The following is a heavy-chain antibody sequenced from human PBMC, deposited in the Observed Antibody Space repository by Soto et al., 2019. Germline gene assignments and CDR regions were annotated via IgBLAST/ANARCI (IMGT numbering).Heavy chain of an antibody. D-gene: IGHD2-2*01. CDR2: IIPIFGTA. V-gene: IGHV1-69*13. J-gene: IGHJ4*02. CDR3: ARDQGYCSSTSCPIYY. Sequence: SVKVSCKASGGTFSGYAISWVRQAPGQGLEWMGGIIPIFGTANYAQKFQGRVTITADESTSTAYMELSSLRSEDTAVYYCARDQGYCSSTSCPIYYWGQGTLVTVSS. CDR1: GGTFSGYA.